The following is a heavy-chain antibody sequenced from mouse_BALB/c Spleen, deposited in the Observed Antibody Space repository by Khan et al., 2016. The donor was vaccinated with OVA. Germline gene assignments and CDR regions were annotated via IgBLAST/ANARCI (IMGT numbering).Heavy chain of an antibody. CDR3: ARTAYFGNCFDY. V-gene: IGHV1S81*02. CDR2: VYPGDGRT. J-gene: IGHJ2*01. D-gene: IGHD2-10*01. CDR1: GYTFTNYW. Sequence: VQLQQSGAELVKPGASVKLSCKASGYTFTNYWVHWMKQRPGQGLEWIGEVYPGDGRTNYNEKFETKATLTVDNSSSTAFMQLNSLTSEDSAVYSCARTAYFGNCFDYWGQGTTLTVSS.